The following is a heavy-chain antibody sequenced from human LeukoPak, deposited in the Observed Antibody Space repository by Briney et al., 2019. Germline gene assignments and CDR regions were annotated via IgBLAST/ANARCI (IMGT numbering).Heavy chain of an antibody. D-gene: IGHD4-17*01. V-gene: IGHV3-23*01. Sequence: GGSLRLSCAASGFTFSSYAMSWVRQAPGKGLEWVSAISGSGGSTYYADSVKGRFTISRDNSKNTLYLQMSSLKTEDTAVYYCAAQGGSGDLRYWGQGTLVTVSS. CDR3: AAQGGSGDLRY. CDR2: ISGSGGST. J-gene: IGHJ4*02. CDR1: GFTFSSYA.